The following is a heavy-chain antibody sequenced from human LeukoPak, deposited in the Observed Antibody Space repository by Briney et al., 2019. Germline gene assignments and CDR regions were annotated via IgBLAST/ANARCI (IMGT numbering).Heavy chain of an antibody. CDR1: GYTFTSYD. J-gene: IGHJ4*02. CDR3: ARDRRRDPFDY. CDR2: INPNSGGT. V-gene: IGHV1-2*02. D-gene: IGHD5-24*01. Sequence: ASVKVSCKASGYTFTSYDINWVRQATGQGLEWMGWINPNSGGTNYAQKFQGRVTMTRDTSISTAYMELSRLRSDDTAVYYCARDRRRDPFDYWGQGTLVTVSS.